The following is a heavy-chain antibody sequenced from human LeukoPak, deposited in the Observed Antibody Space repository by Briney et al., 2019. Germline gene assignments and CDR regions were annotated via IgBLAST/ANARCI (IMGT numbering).Heavy chain of an antibody. V-gene: IGHV4-39*07. Sequence: SETLSLTCTVSGGSISSSSYYWGWIRQPPGKGLEWIGSIYYSGSTYYNPSLKSRVTISVDTSKNQFSLKLSSVTAADTAVYYCAQLADLDYYDSSGYHPDAFDIWGQGTMVTVSS. J-gene: IGHJ3*02. CDR2: IYYSGST. CDR3: AQLADLDYYDSSGYHPDAFDI. CDR1: GGSISSSSYY. D-gene: IGHD3-22*01.